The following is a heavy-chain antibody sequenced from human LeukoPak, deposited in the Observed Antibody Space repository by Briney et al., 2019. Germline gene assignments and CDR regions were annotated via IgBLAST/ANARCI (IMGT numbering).Heavy chain of an antibody. V-gene: IGHV3-66*01. CDR2: IYSGVNT. Sequence: PGGSLRLSCAASGFTVSSNYMSWVRQAPGKGLEWVSVIYSGVNTYYADSVKGRFTISRDNSKNTLYLQMNSLRAEDTAVYYCVREVGGHSKGQDDWGQGTLVTVSS. CDR1: GFTVSSNY. J-gene: IGHJ4*02. CDR3: VREVGGHSKGQDD.